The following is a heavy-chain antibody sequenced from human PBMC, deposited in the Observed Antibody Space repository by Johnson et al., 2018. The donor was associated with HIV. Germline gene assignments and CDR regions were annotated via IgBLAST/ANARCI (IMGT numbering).Heavy chain of an antibody. CDR1: GFTFSSYW. CDR2: IKQDGSEK. Sequence: EVQLVESGGGLVQPGGSLRLSCAASGFTFSSYWMSWVRQAPGKGLEWVANIKQDGSEKYYVDSVKGRFTISRDNAKNSLYVQMNSLRAEDTALYYCAKGLRLGELSLRVDAFDIWGHGTMVIVSS. D-gene: IGHD3-16*02. J-gene: IGHJ3*02. CDR3: AKGLRLGELSLRVDAFDI. V-gene: IGHV3-7*03.